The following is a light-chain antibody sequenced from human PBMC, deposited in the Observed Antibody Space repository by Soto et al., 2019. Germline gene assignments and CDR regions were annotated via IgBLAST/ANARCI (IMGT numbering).Light chain of an antibody. Sequence: DIQMTQSPSSLSASVGDRVTITCRASQFINKYLSWYQQKPGKVPKLLINAASTLQSGVPSRFSGSRSGTEFTLNISSLQPDDIATYYCQQYDTYWPFGQGTKVDIX. CDR1: QFINKY. CDR2: AAS. J-gene: IGKJ1*01. V-gene: IGKV1-17*01. CDR3: QQYDTYWP.